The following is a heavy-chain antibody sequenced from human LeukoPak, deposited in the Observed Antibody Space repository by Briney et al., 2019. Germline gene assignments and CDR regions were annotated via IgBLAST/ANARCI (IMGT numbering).Heavy chain of an antibody. CDR3: ARAGGYCSGGSCYRGYSWFDP. CDR1: EFTFSSSG. CDR2: ILYNGSNK. J-gene: IGHJ5*02. Sequence: GGSLRLSCAASEFTFSSSGMHWVRQAPGKGLEWVAVILYNGSNKYYADSVKGRFTISRDNSKNTLYLQMNSLRVEDTAVYYCARAGGYCSGGSCYRGYSWFDPWGQGTLVTVSS. D-gene: IGHD2-15*01. V-gene: IGHV3-33*01.